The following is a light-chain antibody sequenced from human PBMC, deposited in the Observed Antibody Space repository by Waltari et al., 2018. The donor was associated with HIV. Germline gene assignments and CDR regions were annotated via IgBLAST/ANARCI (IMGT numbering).Light chain of an antibody. CDR3: ATWDDTLDGPV. J-gene: IGLJ3*02. Sequence: QSVLTQSPSASGTPGQRVTISCSGGTSNIGSNSESWYQQVPGTAPQLFMFSNSVRPAGVPDRVSGSKSGTSASLAISGLQSEDEADYYCATWDDTLDGPVFGGGTRLTVL. CDR1: TSNIGSNS. V-gene: IGLV1-44*01. CDR2: SNS.